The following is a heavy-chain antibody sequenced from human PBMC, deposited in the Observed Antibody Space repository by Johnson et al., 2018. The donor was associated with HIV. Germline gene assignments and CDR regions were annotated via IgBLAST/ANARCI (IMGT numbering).Heavy chain of an antibody. CDR3: ARGGRGVRITMIVVVPNDAFDI. V-gene: IGHV3-53*01. CDR2: IYSGGST. J-gene: IGHJ3*02. Sequence: VQLVESGGGLLQPGGSLRLSCSASGFTVSSNYMNWVRQAPGKGLEWVSVIYSGGSTYYADSVKGRFTISRDNSKNSLYLQMNSLRAEDTAVYYCARGGRGVRITMIVVVPNDAFDIWGQGTMVTVSS. D-gene: IGHD3-22*01. CDR1: GFTVSSNY.